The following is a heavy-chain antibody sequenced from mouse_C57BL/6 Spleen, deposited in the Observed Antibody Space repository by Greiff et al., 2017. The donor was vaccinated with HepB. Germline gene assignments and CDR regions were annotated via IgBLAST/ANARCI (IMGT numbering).Heavy chain of an antibody. CDR3: ARDDYGSSYGRYFDV. CDR1: GYTFTSYW. Sequence: VQLQQPGAELVRPGSSVKLSCKASGYTFTSYWMHWVKQRPIQGLEWIGNIDPSDSETHYNQKFKDKATLTVDKSSSTAYMQLSSLTSEDSAVYYCARDDYGSSYGRYFDVWGTGTTVTVSS. J-gene: IGHJ1*03. D-gene: IGHD1-1*01. CDR2: IDPSDSET. V-gene: IGHV1-52*01.